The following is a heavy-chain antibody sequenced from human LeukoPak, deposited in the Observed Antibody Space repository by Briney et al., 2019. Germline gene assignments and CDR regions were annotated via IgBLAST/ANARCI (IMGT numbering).Heavy chain of an antibody. V-gene: IGHV3-7*01. CDR1: RFTFSIYW. D-gene: IGHD6-19*01. J-gene: IGHJ4*02. CDR2: IKEDGSER. Sequence: GGSLRLSCAASRFTFSIYWISWVRQAPGKGLEWVANIKEDGSERYYVDSVKGRFTISRDNAKNSLYLQMNSLRAEDTAVYYCARIEYSSVWVPFDYWGQGTLVTVSP. CDR3: ARIEYSSVWVPFDY.